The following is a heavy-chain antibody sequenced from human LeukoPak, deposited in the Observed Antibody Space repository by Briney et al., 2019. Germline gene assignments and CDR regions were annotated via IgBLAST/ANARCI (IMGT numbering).Heavy chain of an antibody. CDR1: GFTFSSYG. Sequence: GGSLRLSCAASGFTFSSYGMHWVRQAPGKGLEGVAFIRNDGSNKYYADSVKCRFTVSRDNSKNSLYLQMNSLRAEDTAVYYCARAVEDTAMVHDYWGQGTLVTVSS. D-gene: IGHD5-18*01. J-gene: IGHJ4*02. CDR3: ARAVEDTAMVHDY. V-gene: IGHV3-30*02. CDR2: IRNDGSNK.